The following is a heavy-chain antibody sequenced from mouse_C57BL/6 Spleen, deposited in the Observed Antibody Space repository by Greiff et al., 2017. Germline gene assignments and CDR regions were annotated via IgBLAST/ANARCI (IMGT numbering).Heavy chain of an antibody. D-gene: IGHD2-4*01. CDR2: IYPGDGDT. Sequence: QVQLQQSGPELVKPGASVKISCKASGYAFSSSWMNWVKQRPGKGLEWIGRIYPGDGDTNYNGKFKGKATLTADKSSSTAYMQLSILTSEDSAVYFCARSGYDSTFAYWGQGTLVTVSA. V-gene: IGHV1-82*01. CDR1: GYAFSSSW. J-gene: IGHJ3*01. CDR3: ARSGYDSTFAY.